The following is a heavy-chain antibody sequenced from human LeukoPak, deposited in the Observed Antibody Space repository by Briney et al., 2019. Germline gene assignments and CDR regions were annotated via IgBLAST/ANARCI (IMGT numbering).Heavy chain of an antibody. Sequence: PGGSLRLSCAASGFTFSSYAMSWVRQAPGKGLEWVSAISGSGGSTYYADSVKGRFTISRDNAKNSLYLQMNSLRAEDTAVYYCARDSSGWYDYWGQGTLVTVSS. CDR1: GFTFSSYA. CDR3: ARDSSGWYDY. V-gene: IGHV3-23*01. CDR2: ISGSGGST. J-gene: IGHJ4*02. D-gene: IGHD6-19*01.